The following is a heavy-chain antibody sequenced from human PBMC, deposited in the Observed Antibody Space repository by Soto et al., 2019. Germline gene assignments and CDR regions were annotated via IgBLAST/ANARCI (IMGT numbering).Heavy chain of an antibody. CDR2: IYYSGRP. V-gene: IGHV4-59*01. CDR1: GGSISSYY. Sequence: PSGTLSLTSTVSGGSISSYYWSWIRHPPGKGLEWIGYIYYSGRPNYNPSLKSRVTISVDTSKNQSSLKLSSVTAADTAVYYCARVSYSYGPTWFGPCGQGTLFTVSS. J-gene: IGHJ5*02. CDR3: ARVSYSYGPTWFGP. D-gene: IGHD5-18*01.